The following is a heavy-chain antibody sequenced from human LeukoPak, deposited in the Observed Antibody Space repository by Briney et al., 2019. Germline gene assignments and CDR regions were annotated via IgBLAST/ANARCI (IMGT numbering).Heavy chain of an antibody. Sequence: GASVKVSCKVSGYTLTELSMHWVRQAPGKGLEWMGGFDPEDGETIYAQKFQGRVTMTEDTSTDTAYMGLSSLRSEDTAVYYCATVPYGSGRVFWFDPWGQGTLVTVSS. D-gene: IGHD3-10*01. CDR1: GYTLTELS. J-gene: IGHJ5*02. CDR2: FDPEDGET. CDR3: ATVPYGSGRVFWFDP. V-gene: IGHV1-24*01.